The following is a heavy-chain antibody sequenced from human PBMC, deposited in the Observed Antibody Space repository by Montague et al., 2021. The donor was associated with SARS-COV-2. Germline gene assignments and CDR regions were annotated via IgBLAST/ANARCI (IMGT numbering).Heavy chain of an antibody. CDR3: VREDAGDWYFDL. J-gene: IGHJ2*01. CDR2: IYYSGTT. V-gene: IGHV4-39*02. Sequence: SEALSLTCTVSGGSISSSSYYWGWIRQPPGKGPEWIGSIYYSGTTFYNPSLRSRVTMSVDTSKNQLSLRLSSVTAADTAVFYCVREDAGDWYFDLWGRGTLVTVSS. D-gene: IGHD1-1*01. CDR1: GGSISSSSYY.